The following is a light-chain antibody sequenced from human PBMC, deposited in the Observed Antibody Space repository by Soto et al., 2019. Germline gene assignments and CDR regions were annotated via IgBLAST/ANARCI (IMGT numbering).Light chain of an antibody. Sequence: DIQMTQSPSTLSASVGDRVTITCRASQSINNWLAWYQQKPGKAPKLLIYKTSDLESGVPSRFSGSGSGTEFSLTISSLQPGDFATYYCQQLNSYPLTFGGGTKVDIK. CDR2: KTS. CDR3: QQLNSYPLT. V-gene: IGKV1-5*03. CDR1: QSINNW. J-gene: IGKJ4*01.